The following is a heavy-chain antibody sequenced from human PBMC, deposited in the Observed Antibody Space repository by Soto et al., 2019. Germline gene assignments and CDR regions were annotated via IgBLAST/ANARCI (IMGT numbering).Heavy chain of an antibody. CDR1: GFTFSSYA. CDR3: AKVSLIPTGEDYYYMDV. J-gene: IGHJ6*03. CDR2: ISGSGGST. V-gene: IGHV3-23*01. Sequence: GGSLRLSCAASGFTFSSYAMSWVRQAPGKGLEWVSAISGSGGSTYYADSVKGRFTISRDNSKNTLYLQMNSLRAEDTAVYYCAKVSLIPTGEDYYYMDVWGKGTTVTVSS. D-gene: IGHD2-2*02.